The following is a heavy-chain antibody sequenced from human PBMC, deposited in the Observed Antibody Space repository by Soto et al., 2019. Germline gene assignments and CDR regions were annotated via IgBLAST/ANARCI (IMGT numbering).Heavy chain of an antibody. V-gene: IGHV1-69*06. CDR2: IIPIFGTA. CDR1: GGTFSSYA. CDR3: ARDPGLFGGVDV. J-gene: IGHJ6*02. D-gene: IGHD3-10*01. Sequence: GASVKVSCKASGGTFSSYAISWVRQAPGQGLEWMGGIIPIFGTANYAQKFQGRVTITADKSTSTAYMELSSLRSEDTAVYYCARDPGLFGGVDVWGQGTTVTVSS.